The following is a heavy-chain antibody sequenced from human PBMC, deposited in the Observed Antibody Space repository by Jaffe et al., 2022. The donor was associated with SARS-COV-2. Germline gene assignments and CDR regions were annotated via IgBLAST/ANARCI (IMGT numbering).Heavy chain of an antibody. CDR2: ISNNGNNQ. CDR1: GFTFSRYG. D-gene: IGHD6-13*01. CDR3: AKVPRGGGSNWINPLDL. V-gene: IGHV3-30*18. Sequence: QVQLVESGGGVVQPGRSLRLSCAASGFTFSRYGMHWVRQGPEKGLEWVAVISNNGNNQYYADSVKGRFTISRDNSKNTLFLQMDGLRPEDTAVYYCAKVPRGGGSNWINPLDLWGQGTLVTVSS. J-gene: IGHJ5*02.